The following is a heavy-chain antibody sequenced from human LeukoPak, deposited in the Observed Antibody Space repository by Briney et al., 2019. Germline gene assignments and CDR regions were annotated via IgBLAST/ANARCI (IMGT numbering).Heavy chain of an antibody. CDR2: FDPEDGET. J-gene: IGHJ3*02. CDR1: GYTLTELS. V-gene: IGHV1-24*01. D-gene: IGHD3-3*01. Sequence: ASVKVSCKVSGYTLTELSMHWVRQAPGKGLEWMAGFDPEDGETIYAQKFQGRVTMTEDTSTDTAYMELSSLRSEDTAVYYCATVLGGYDFWSGYSNDAFDIWGQGTIVTVSS. CDR3: ATVLGGYDFWSGYSNDAFDI.